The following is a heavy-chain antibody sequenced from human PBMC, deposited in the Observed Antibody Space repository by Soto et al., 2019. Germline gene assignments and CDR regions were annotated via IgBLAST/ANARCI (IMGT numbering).Heavy chain of an antibody. V-gene: IGHV3-43*01. CDR1: GFTFDDYT. J-gene: IGHJ6*02. CDR3: AKDRAAVTGAYYSDAMDV. D-gene: IGHD2-21*02. Sequence: EVQLVESGGVVVQPGGSLRLSCAASGFTFDDYTMHWVRQAPGKSLEWVSLISWDGGKTYYADSVKGRFTISRDNSKNSLHLTMTIVTTEDSASYYCAKDRAAVTGAYYSDAMDVWGQGTTVNVSS. CDR2: ISWDGGKT.